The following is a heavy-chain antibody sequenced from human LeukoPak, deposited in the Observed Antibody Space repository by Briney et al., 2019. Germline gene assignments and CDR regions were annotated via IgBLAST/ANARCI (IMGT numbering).Heavy chain of an antibody. CDR1: GGSISSDVYY. CDR3: ARGPNTITGTTDS. V-gene: IGHV4-61*02. J-gene: IGHJ4*02. D-gene: IGHD1-7*01. CDR2: IYPSGNT. Sequence: SETLSLTCSVSGGSISSDVYYWSWIRQPAGKGLEWIGRIYPSGNTNYNPSLKSRVTISVDTSNNQFSLKLSSVTAADTAVYYCARGPNTITGTTDSWGQGTLVTVSS.